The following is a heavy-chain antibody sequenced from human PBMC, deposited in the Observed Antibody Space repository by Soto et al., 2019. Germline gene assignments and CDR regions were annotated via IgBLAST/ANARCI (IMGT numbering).Heavy chain of an antibody. V-gene: IGHV1-58*01. Sequence: ASVKVSCKASGFTFTNSAVQWVRQARGQRLEWIGWIVVGSGNTNYAQKFQERVTITRDMSTTTAYMELSSLRSEDTAVYYCATDKGDSYGYGNYWGKGTLVTVSS. CDR2: IVVGSGNT. CDR1: GFTFTNSA. D-gene: IGHD5-18*01. J-gene: IGHJ4*02. CDR3: ATDKGDSYGYGNY.